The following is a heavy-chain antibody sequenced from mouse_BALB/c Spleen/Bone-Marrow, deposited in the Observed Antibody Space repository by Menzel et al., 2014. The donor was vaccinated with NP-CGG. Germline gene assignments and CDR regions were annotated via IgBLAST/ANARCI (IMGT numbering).Heavy chain of an antibody. D-gene: IGHD2-4*01. CDR3: VTYYDYDLYAMDY. Sequence: VQLQQPGGGLVQPKGSLKISCAASGFTFNTYAMNWVRQAPGKGLEWVARIRSKSNNYATYYVDSVKDRFTVSRDDSQSMLYLQMNNLRTEDTAMYYCVTYYDYDLYAMDYWGQGTSVTVSS. V-gene: IGHV10-1*02. CDR1: GFTFNTYA. J-gene: IGHJ4*01. CDR2: IRSKSNNYAT.